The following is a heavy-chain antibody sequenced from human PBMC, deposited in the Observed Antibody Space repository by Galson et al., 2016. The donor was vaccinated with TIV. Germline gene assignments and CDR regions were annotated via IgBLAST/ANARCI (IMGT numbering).Heavy chain of an antibody. Sequence: PALVKPTQTLTLTCTFSGFSLSTREMCVGWIRQPPGKALEWLARIDWDDDTYYSTSLKTRLTISKDTTKNQVVLRMTSMDPVDTATYFCARMVYGDYPPRFYYDNWGQGIQVTVSS. J-gene: IGHJ4*02. CDR3: ARMVYGDYPPRFYYDN. D-gene: IGHD4-17*01. CDR1: GFSLSTREMC. V-gene: IGHV2-70*11. CDR2: IDWDDDT.